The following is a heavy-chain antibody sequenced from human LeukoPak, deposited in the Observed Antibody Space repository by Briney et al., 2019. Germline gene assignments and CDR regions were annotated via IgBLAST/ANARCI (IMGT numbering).Heavy chain of an antibody. Sequence: SETLSLTCTVSGGSISSYYWGWIRQPPGKGLEWIGYIYYSGSTNYNPSLKSRVTISVDTSKNQFSLKLSSVTAADTAVYYCARAGYGGYGTYFDYWGQGTLVTVSS. CDR2: IYYSGST. D-gene: IGHD5-12*01. J-gene: IGHJ4*02. CDR3: ARAGYGGYGTYFDY. V-gene: IGHV4-59*01. CDR1: GGSISSYY.